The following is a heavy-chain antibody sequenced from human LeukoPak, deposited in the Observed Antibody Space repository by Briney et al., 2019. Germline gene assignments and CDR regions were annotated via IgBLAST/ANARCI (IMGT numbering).Heavy chain of an antibody. V-gene: IGHV1-69*04. J-gene: IGHJ4*02. CDR2: IIPILGIA. Sequence: SVTVSCKASGGTFSSYAISWVRQAPGQGLEWMGRIIPILGIADYAQKFQGRVTITADKSTSPAYMELSSLRSEDTAVYYCASLYCSGGSCYGGGGYWGQGTLVTVSS. CDR3: ASLYCSGGSCYGGGGY. CDR1: GGTFSSYA. D-gene: IGHD2-15*01.